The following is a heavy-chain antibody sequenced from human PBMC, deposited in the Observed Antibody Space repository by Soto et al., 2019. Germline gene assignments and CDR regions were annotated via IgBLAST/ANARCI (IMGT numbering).Heavy chain of an antibody. CDR3: ARVGRYGDSGVKILMGWFDP. D-gene: IGHD4-17*01. CDR1: GGSISSSSYY. J-gene: IGHJ5*02. V-gene: IGHV4-39*01. CDR2: IYYSGST. Sequence: QLQLQESGPGLVKPSETLSLTCTVSGGSISSSSYYWGWIRQPPGKGLEWIGSIYYSGSTYYNPSLKSRVTISVDTSKNQFSLKLSSVTAADTAVYYCARVGRYGDSGVKILMGWFDPWGQGTLVTVSS.